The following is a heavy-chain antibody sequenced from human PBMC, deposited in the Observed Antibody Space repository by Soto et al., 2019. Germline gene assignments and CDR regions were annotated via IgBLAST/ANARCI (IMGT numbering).Heavy chain of an antibody. CDR1: GYTFTSYY. Sequence: GAAVKVSCKASGYTFTSYYMNWVRQAPGQGLEWMGIINPSGGSTSYAQKFQGRGTMTREPSTSTVYMELSSLRSEDTAAYYCARQSSAAAGTPHFDYWGQGTLVTVSS. CDR3: ARQSSAAAGTPHFDY. V-gene: IGHV1-46*01. D-gene: IGHD6-13*01. CDR2: INPSGGST. J-gene: IGHJ4*02.